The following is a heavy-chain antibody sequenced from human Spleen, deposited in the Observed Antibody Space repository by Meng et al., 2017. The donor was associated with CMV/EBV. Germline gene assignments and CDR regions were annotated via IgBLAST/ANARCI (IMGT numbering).Heavy chain of an antibody. CDR1: GVKFSGSA. CDR2: ITGSGGYT. V-gene: IGHV3-23*01. CDR3: ATERVPGTVDY. D-gene: IGHD6-19*01. J-gene: IGHJ4*02. Sequence: AASGVKFSGSAMNWVRQAPGKGLEWLSVITGSGGYTNYADSVEGRFAISRDNARNIVFLQMNSLRVDDTAIYYCATERVPGTVDYWGQGSLVTVSS.